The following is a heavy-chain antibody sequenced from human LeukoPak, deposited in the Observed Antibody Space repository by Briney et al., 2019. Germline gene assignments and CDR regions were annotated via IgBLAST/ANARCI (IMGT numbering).Heavy chain of an antibody. Sequence: AASVKVSCKASGYTFTGYYMHWVRQAPGQGLEWMGWINPNSGGTNYAQKFQGRVTMTRDTSISTAYMELSRLRSDDTAVYYCPAMVVAALAGDWYFDLWGRGTLVTVSS. D-gene: IGHD2-15*01. CDR3: PAMVVAALAGDWYFDL. CDR2: INPNSGGT. CDR1: GYTFTGYY. V-gene: IGHV1-2*02. J-gene: IGHJ2*01.